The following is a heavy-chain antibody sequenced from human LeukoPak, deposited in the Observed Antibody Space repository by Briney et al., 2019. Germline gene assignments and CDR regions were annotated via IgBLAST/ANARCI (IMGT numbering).Heavy chain of an antibody. J-gene: IGHJ4*02. CDR2: ISGSGVGT. CDR1: GFTLWKPA. D-gene: IGHD1-20*01. V-gene: IGHV3-23*01. Sequence: GGSLRLSCAASGFTLWKPAMRWVRHAPGKGLEWVSTISGSGVGTYYADSVKGRFTISRDNFKNTLYLQMNSLRAEDTAVYYCAKNNWFDMRFVDDWGQGTLVTVSS. CDR3: AKNNWFDMRFVDD.